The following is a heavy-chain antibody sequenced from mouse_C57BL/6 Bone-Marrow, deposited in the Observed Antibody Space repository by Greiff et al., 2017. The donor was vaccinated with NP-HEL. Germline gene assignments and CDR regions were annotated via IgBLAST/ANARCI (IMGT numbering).Heavy chain of an antibody. J-gene: IGHJ3*01. V-gene: IGHV1-52*01. CDR1: GYTFTSYW. Sequence: QVQLQQPGAELVRPGSSVKLSCKASGYTFTSYWMHWVKQRPIQGLEWIGNIDPSDSETHYNQKFKDKATLTVDKSSSTAYMQLSSLTSEDSAVYYCARGEENFGGAYWGQGTLVTVSA. CDR3: ARGEENFGGAY. CDR2: IDPSDSET.